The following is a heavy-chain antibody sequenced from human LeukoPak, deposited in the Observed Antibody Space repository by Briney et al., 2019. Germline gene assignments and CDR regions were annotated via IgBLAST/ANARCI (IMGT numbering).Heavy chain of an antibody. Sequence: SETLSLTCAVYGGSFSGYYWSWIRQPPGKGLEWIGEINHSGSTNYNPSLKSRVTISVDTSKNQFSLNLRSVTAADTAVYYCARGRYSFAYWGQGTLVAVSS. CDR3: ARGRYSFAY. CDR1: GGSFSGYY. CDR2: INHSGST. V-gene: IGHV4-34*01. J-gene: IGHJ4*02. D-gene: IGHD5-18*01.